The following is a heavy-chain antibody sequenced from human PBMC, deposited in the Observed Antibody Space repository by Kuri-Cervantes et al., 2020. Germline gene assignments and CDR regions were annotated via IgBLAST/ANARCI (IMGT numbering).Heavy chain of an antibody. CDR1: GYTFTSYA. D-gene: IGHD3-10*01. CDR3: ARDRITMVRGNAIHPYYYFDY. CDR2: INAGNGNT. Sequence: ASVKVSCKASGYTFTSYAMHWVRQAPGQRLEWMGWINAGNGNTKYSQKFQGRVTITRDTSASTAYMELSSLRSEDTAVYYCARDRITMVRGNAIHPYYYFDYWGQGTLVTVSS. J-gene: IGHJ4*02. V-gene: IGHV1-3*01.